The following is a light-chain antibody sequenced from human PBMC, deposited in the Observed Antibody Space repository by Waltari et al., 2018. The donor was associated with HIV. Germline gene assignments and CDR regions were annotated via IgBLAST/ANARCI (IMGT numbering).Light chain of an antibody. J-gene: IGKJ4*01. Sequence: DIKMTQSPSTLSASEGARVTITCRASQSISSRWPWYQQKPGKVPKLLIYKASSLESGVPSRFSGSGSGTEFTLTISSLQPHDFATYYCQQYDSFSSFGGGTRVEIK. CDR2: KAS. CDR3: QQYDSFSS. V-gene: IGKV1-5*03. CDR1: QSISSR.